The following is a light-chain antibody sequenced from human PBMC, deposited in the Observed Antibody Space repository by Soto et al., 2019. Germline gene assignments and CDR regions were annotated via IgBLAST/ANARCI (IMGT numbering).Light chain of an antibody. CDR2: DVT. V-gene: IGLV2-14*01. CDR3: SSYATGATLVV. J-gene: IGLJ2*01. CDR1: SSDIGDYNY. Sequence: QSVLTQPASMSGSPGQSITISCTGASSDIGDYNYVSWYQQQPGKAPKLMIYDVTNRPSGVSNRFSGSKSGNTASLTISGLQAEDEADYYCSSYATGATLVVFGGGTKVTVL.